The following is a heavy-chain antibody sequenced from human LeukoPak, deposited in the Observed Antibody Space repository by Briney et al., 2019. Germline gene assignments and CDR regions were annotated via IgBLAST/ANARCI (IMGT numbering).Heavy chain of an antibody. CDR3: ARGPLSGSYGDY. D-gene: IGHD1-26*01. J-gene: IGHJ4*02. CDR2: VSAYNGNT. Sequence: ASVKVSCKASGYSFTSYGISWVRQAPGQGLEWMGWVSAYNGNTDYAQKFQCRVTMTTDTSTTTAYMELRSLKSDDTAVYYCARGPLSGSYGDYWGQGTLVTVSS. V-gene: IGHV1-18*01. CDR1: GYSFTSYG.